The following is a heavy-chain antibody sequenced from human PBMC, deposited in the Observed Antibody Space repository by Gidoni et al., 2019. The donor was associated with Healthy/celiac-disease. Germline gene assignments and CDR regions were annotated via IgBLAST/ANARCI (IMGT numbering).Heavy chain of an antibody. Sequence: EVQLVESGGGLVQPGGSLRPSCAASGFPFSSYSMNWVRQAPGKGLEWVSYISSSSSTIYYADSVKGRFTISRDNAKNSLYLQMNSLRDEDTAVYYCARTLFHWLGYFDYWGQGTLVTVSS. CDR3: ARTLFHWLGYFDY. V-gene: IGHV3-48*02. J-gene: IGHJ4*02. CDR1: GFPFSSYS. D-gene: IGHD3-9*01. CDR2: ISSSSSTI.